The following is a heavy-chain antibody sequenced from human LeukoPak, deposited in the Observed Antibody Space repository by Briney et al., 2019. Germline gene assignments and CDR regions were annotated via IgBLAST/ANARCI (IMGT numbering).Heavy chain of an antibody. CDR3: ARLPGGDSSSVVAFDI. CDR1: GGSISSYY. V-gene: IGHV4-4*07. Sequence: SETLSLTCTVSGGSISSYYGNWIRQPAGKGLEWIGRIYTSGSTNYNPSLKSRVTMSLDTSKNQFSLKLSSVTAADTAVYYCARLPGGDSSSVVAFDIWGQGTMVTVSS. CDR2: IYTSGST. D-gene: IGHD2-21*02. J-gene: IGHJ3*02.